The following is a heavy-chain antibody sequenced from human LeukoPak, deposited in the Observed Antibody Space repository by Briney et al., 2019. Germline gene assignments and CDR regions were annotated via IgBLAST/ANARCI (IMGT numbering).Heavy chain of an antibody. D-gene: IGHD3-3*01. CDR3: ARIRPYYDFWSGLDWFDP. CDR2: ISSSSSYI. V-gene: IGHV3-21*01. J-gene: IGHJ5*02. Sequence: GGSLRLSCAASGFTFSSYSMNWVRQAPGKGLEWVSSISSSSSYIYYADSVKGRFTISRDNAKNSLYLQMNSLRAEDTAVYYCARIRPYYDFWSGLDWFDPWGQGTLVTVSS. CDR1: GFTFSSYS.